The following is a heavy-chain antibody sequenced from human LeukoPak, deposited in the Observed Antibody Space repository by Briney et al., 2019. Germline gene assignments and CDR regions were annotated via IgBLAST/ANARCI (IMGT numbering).Heavy chain of an antibody. CDR1: GFTFSSYG. CDR2: ISYDGSNK. V-gene: IGHV3-30*03. J-gene: IGHJ4*02. D-gene: IGHD3-16*01. Sequence: PGGSLRLSCAASGFTFSSYGMHWVRQAPGKGLEWVAIISYDGSNKYYADSVKGRFTISRDSSKNTLYLQMNSLRVEDTAVYYCARDPPGGYWGQGTLVTVSS. CDR3: ARDPPGGY.